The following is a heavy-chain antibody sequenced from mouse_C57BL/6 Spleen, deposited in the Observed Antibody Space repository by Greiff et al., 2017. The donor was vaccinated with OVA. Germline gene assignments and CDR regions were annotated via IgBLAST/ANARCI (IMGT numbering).Heavy chain of an antibody. V-gene: IGHV1-15*01. CDR1: GYTFTDYE. D-gene: IGHD1-1*01. CDR2: IDPETGGT. J-gene: IGHJ4*01. CDR3: TRRYYGSSYFYYAMDY. Sequence: VQLQESGAELVRPGASVTLSCKASGYTFTDYEMHWVKQTPVHGLEWIGAIDPETGGTAYNQKFKGKAILTADKSSSTAYMELRSLTSEDSAVYYCTRRYYGSSYFYYAMDYWGQGTSVTVSS.